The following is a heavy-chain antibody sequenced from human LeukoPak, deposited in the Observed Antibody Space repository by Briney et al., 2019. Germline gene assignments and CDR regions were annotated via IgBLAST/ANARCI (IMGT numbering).Heavy chain of an antibody. J-gene: IGHJ3*02. Sequence: GGSLRLSCAASGFTFSDYYMSWIRQAPGKGLEWGSHISSSSSYTNYADSVKGRFTISRDNAKNSLYLQMNSLRAEDTAVYYCARDKGLVGNDAFDIWGQGTMVTVSS. CDR2: ISSSSSYT. V-gene: IGHV3-11*05. CDR3: ARDKGLVGNDAFDI. D-gene: IGHD6-19*01. CDR1: GFTFSDYY.